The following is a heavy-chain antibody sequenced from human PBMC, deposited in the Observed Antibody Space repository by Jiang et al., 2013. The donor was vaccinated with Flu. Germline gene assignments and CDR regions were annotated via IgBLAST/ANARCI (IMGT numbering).Heavy chain of an antibody. CDR3: ARVQHLGRGLDV. Sequence: QTLSLTCVISGDSVSRNTIAWNWIRQSPSRGLEWLGRTFYRSKWSNDYAPSVEGRITITPDTSKNQISLQLHSVTPEDTAVYYCARVQHLGRGLDVWGKGAAVTVSS. CDR2: TFYRSKWSN. CDR1: GDSVSRNTIA. D-gene: IGHD2-2*01. J-gene: IGHJ6*04. V-gene: IGHV6-1*01.